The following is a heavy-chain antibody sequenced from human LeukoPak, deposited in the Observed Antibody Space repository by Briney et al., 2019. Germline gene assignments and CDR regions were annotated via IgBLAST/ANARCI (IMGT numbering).Heavy chain of an antibody. CDR1: GFTFSNYG. D-gene: IGHD2-15*01. CDR3: AREGGDIVVVVAATNSWFDP. CDR2: IWYDGSNK. J-gene: IGHJ5*02. V-gene: IGHV3-33*01. Sequence: PGRSLRLSCAASGFTFSNYGMHWVRQAPGKGLEWVAVIWYDGSNKDYADSVKGRITISRGNSKNTLYQQMNSLRAEDTAVYYCAREGGDIVVVVAATNSWFDPWGQGTLVTVSS.